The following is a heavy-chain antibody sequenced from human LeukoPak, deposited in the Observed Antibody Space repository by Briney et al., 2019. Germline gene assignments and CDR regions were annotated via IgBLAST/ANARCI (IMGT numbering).Heavy chain of an antibody. CDR3: ARGDEQQLAYYFDY. J-gene: IGHJ4*02. CDR2: ISAYNGNT. CDR1: GYTFTSYG. D-gene: IGHD6-13*01. Sequence: GASVKVSCKASGYTFTSYGISWVRQAPGQGREGMGWISAYNGNTNYAQKLQGRVTMTTDTSSSTAYMELRSLRSDDTAVYYCARGDEQQLAYYFDYWGQGTLVTVSS. V-gene: IGHV1-18*01.